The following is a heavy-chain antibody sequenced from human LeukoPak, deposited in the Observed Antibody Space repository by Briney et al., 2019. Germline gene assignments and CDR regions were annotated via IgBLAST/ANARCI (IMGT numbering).Heavy chain of an antibody. CDR1: GVTFGSYW. D-gene: IGHD2-15*01. CDR3: ARALVAPYYFDY. V-gene: IGHV3-74*01. CDR2: INTDGGVT. Sequence: QPGWALGLSCAASGVTFGSYWMQGVRHSPGEVLVWVSRINTDGGVTTYADSVKGRFTISRDNAKNTLYLQMNSLRAEDTAVYYCARALVAPYYFDYWGQGALVTASS. J-gene: IGHJ4*02.